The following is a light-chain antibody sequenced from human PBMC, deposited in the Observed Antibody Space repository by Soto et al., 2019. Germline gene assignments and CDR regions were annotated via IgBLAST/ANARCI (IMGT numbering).Light chain of an antibody. CDR2: GAS. CDR1: QSVSSSY. V-gene: IGKV3-20*01. Sequence: EIVLTQSPGTLSLSPGERATLSCRASQSVSSSYLAWYQQKPGQAPRLLIYGASSTATGIPDRFSGSGSGTDFTLTISRLAAEDFAVYSCQQYGSSPSFGQGTKVELK. J-gene: IGKJ1*01. CDR3: QQYGSSPS.